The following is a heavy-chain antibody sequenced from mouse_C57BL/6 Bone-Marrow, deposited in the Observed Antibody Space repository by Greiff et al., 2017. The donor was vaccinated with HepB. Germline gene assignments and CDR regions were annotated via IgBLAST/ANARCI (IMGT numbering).Heavy chain of an antibody. J-gene: IGHJ1*03. V-gene: IGHV2-9-1*01. D-gene: IGHD1-1*01. CDR3: ARTRTTVVPYWYFDV. CDR1: GFSLTSYA. Sequence: VQLQESGPGLVAPSQSLSITCTVSGFSLTSYAISWVRQPPGKGLEWLGVIWTGGGTNYNSALKSRLSISKDNSKSQVFLKMNSLQTDDTARYYCARTRTTVVPYWYFDVWGTGTTVTVSS. CDR2: IWTGGGT.